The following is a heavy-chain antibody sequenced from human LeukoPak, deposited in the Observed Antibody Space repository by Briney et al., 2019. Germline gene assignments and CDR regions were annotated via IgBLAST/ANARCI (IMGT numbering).Heavy chain of an antibody. CDR1: GGSFSGYY. Sequence: SETLSLTCAVYGGSFSGYYWSWIRQPPGKGLEWIGEINHSGSTNYNPSLKSRVTISVDTSKNQFSLKLSSVTAADTAVYYCARGERDILTGYNLPMDVWGQGTTVTVSS. CDR3: ARGERDILTGYNLPMDV. D-gene: IGHD3-9*01. V-gene: IGHV4-34*01. CDR2: INHSGST. J-gene: IGHJ6*02.